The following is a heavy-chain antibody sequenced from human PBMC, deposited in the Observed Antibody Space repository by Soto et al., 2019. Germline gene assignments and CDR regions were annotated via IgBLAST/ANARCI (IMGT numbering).Heavy chain of an antibody. J-gene: IGHJ4*02. CDR1: GFTFSSLG. CDR2: ISHAGRST. Sequence: QVQLVESGGGVVQPGRSLRLSCAASGFTFSSLGMHWVRQAPGKGLEWVGIISHAGRSTYYADYVKGRFTISRDNSKNTRDLQPSSLTPEDTAVYYCVKEIGDSSDYPLDSWGQGTLVSVSS. V-gene: IGHV3-30*18. D-gene: IGHD3-22*01. CDR3: VKEIGDSSDYPLDS.